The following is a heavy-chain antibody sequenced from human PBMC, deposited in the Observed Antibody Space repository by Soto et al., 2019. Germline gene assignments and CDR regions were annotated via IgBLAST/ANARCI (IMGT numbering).Heavy chain of an antibody. CDR2: IYYSGST. D-gene: IGHD3-9*01. J-gene: IGHJ5*02. CDR3: ARVNELRYFDWSRKGDWFDP. V-gene: IGHV4-59*01. Sequence: SETLSLTCTVSGGSISSYYWSWIRQPPGKGLEWIGYIYYSGSTNYNPSLKSRVTISVDTSKNQFSLKLSSVTAAGTAVYYCARVNELRYFDWSRKGDWFDPWGQGTLVTVSS. CDR1: GGSISSYY.